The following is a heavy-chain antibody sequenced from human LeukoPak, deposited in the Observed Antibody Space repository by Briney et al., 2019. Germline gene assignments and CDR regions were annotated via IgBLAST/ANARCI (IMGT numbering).Heavy chain of an antibody. CDR2: IKQDGSEK. V-gene: IGHV3-7*01. D-gene: IGHD3-22*01. CDR1: GFTFSSYW. J-gene: IGHJ3*02. Sequence: PGGSLRLSCAASGFTFSSYWMSWVRRAPGKGLEWVAKIKQDGSEKYYVDSVKGRFTISRDNAKNSLYLQMNCLRAEDTAVYYCARDLVYYDSSGPTSDAFDIWGQGTMVTVSS. CDR3: ARDLVYYDSSGPTSDAFDI.